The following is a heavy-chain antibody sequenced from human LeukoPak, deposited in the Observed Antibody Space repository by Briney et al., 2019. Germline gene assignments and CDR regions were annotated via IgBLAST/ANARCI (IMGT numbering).Heavy chain of an antibody. CDR2: IYYSGTT. V-gene: IGHV4-39*01. CDR3: ARHAQGGGAVAGTVWFDP. CDR1: GGSISSSSYH. J-gene: IGHJ5*02. Sequence: SETLSLTCTVSGGSISSSSYHWGWIRQPPGKGLEWIGSIYYSGTTYYNPSLRRRVTISVDTSKNQFSLKLSSVTAADTAVYYCARHAQGGGAVAGTVWFDPWGQGTLVTVSS. D-gene: IGHD6-19*01.